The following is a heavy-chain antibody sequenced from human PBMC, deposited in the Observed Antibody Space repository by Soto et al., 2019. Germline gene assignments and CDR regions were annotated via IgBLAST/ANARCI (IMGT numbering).Heavy chain of an antibody. CDR1: GFTFSSYG. CDR2: ISYDGSNK. V-gene: IGHV3-30*18. Sequence: GGSLRLSCAASGFTFSSYGMHWVRQAPGKGLEWVAVISYDGSNKYYADSVKGRFTISRDNSKNTLYLQMNSLRAEDTAVYYCAKDGWDPPDSSGWYLSYWGQGTLVTVSS. CDR3: AKDGWDPPDSSGWYLSY. D-gene: IGHD6-19*01. J-gene: IGHJ4*02.